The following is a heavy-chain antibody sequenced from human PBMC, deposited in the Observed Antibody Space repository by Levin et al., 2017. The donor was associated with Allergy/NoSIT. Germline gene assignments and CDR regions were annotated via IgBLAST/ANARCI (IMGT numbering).Heavy chain of an antibody. D-gene: IGHD4-23*01. V-gene: IGHV4-39*01. CDR2: IYYSGST. CDR3: AVGGYGSNLGRDGYFDL. J-gene: IGHJ2*01. Sequence: TPSETLSLTCTVSGGSISSSNYYWGWIRQPPGKGLEWIGSIYYSGSTYYNPSLKSRVTVSVDTSKNQFSLKLSSVTAADTAVYYCAVGGYGSNLGRDGYFDLWGRGTLVTVSS. CDR1: GGSISSSNYY.